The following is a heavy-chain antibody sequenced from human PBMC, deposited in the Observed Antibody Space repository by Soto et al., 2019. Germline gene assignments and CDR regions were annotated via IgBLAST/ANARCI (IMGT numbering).Heavy chain of an antibody. D-gene: IGHD2-8*02. J-gene: IGHJ3*01. V-gene: IGHV3-23*01. CDR2: ISGRGDNT. CDR1: GFIFSKYT. Sequence: EVQLLESGGGLVQPGGSLRLSCAASGFIFSKYTLSWVRQAPGRGLEWVSAISGRGDNTYYADSVKGRFTISRDSSKNTLFLLMISLRAEDTAVYYCAKGDWCDVGGQGTMVIVSS. CDR3: AKGDWCDV.